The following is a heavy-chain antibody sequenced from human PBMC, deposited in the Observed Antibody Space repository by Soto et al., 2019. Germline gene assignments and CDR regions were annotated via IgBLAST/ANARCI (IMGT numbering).Heavy chain of an antibody. CDR2: IIPILGIA. D-gene: IGHD2-15*01. V-gene: IGHV1-69*04. Sequence: ASVKVSCKASGGTFSSYTISWVRQAPGQGLEWMGRIIPILGIANYAQKFQGRVTITADKSTSTAYMELSSLRSEDTAVYYCARDRDCSGGSCYYWFDPWGQGTLVTVSS. J-gene: IGHJ5*02. CDR3: ARDRDCSGGSCYYWFDP. CDR1: GGTFSSYT.